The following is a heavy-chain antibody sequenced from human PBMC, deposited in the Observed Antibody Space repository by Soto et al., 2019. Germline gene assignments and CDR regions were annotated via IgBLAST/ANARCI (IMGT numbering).Heavy chain of an antibody. CDR2: VYHTGTT. J-gene: IGHJ6*02. CDR3: ARDGGPDKILYYGMDV. D-gene: IGHD3-16*01. Sequence: PSETLSLTCTVCGGSIGHYYWSWIRRPPGRGLQWIGYVYHTGTTTYSPSLKSRVTISVDTSKNQVSLRLNSVTAADTAVYYCARDGGPDKILYYGMDVCGQRTALTVCS. V-gene: IGHV4-59*01. CDR1: GGSIGHYY.